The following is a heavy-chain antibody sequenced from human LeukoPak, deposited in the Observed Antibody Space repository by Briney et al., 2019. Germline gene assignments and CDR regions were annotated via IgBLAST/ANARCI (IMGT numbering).Heavy chain of an antibody. J-gene: IGHJ4*02. Sequence: SETLSLTCAVYGGSFSGYYWSWIRQPPVKGLEWIGEINHSGSTNYNPSLKSRVTISVDTSKNQFSLKLSSVTAADTAVYYCASPHLDYYDSSGHSYWGQGTLVTVSS. CDR1: GGSFSGYY. CDR3: ASPHLDYYDSSGHSY. CDR2: INHSGST. D-gene: IGHD3-22*01. V-gene: IGHV4-34*01.